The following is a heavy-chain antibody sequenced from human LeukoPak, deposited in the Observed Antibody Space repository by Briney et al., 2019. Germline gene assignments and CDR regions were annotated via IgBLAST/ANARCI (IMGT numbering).Heavy chain of an antibody. CDR3: AAQPCSVGRCYLDY. CDR2: ISHHGSDQ. D-gene: IGHD2-15*01. Sequence: GGSLRLSCAASGVTFSSLAMHWVRQAPGKGLEWVAVISHHGSDQYYADSVKGRFTISRDNSKNTLYLQMNGLGAEDTAVYYCAAQPCSVGRCYLDYWGQGTLVTVSS. CDR1: GVTFSSLA. V-gene: IGHV3-30*04. J-gene: IGHJ4*02.